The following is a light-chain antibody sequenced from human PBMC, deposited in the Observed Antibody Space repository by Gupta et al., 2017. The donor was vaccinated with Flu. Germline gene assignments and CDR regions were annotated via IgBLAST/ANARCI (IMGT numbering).Light chain of an antibody. CDR2: EVS. CDR3: SSYTTSSHVL. CDR1: SSDVGALNY. V-gene: IGLV2-14*01. J-gene: IGLJ2*01. Sequence: QSALTQPASVSGSPGQSITIYCTGTSSDVGALNYVSWYQQHPGKAPKLMIYEVSNRPSGVSNRFSGSKSGNTASLTISGLQAEDESDYYCSSYTTSSHVLFGGGTKLTVL.